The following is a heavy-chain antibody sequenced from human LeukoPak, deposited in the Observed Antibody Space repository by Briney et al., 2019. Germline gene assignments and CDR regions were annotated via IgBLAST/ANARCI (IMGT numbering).Heavy chain of an antibody. J-gene: IGHJ4*02. V-gene: IGHV3-23*01. D-gene: IGHD3-3*01. CDR3: AKDYDFWSGYPYYYFDY. CDR1: GFTFSIYT. CDR2: ISGSGDST. Sequence: GGSLRLSCAASGFTFSIYTMNWVRQAPGKGPEWVSGISGSGDSTYYADSVKGRFSISRANSKNTLYLQMNSLRAEDTAVYFCAKDYDFWSGYPYYYFDYWGQGTLVTVSS.